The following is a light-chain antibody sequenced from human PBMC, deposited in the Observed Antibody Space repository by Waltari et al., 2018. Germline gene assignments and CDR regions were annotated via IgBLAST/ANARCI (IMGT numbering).Light chain of an antibody. V-gene: IGLV3-1*01. CDR3: QTWDSNIFV. Sequence: SFELTQPSSVSVSPGQTASIACSGDHLGSKWTSWYQQKAGPSPVLVIYADSERPSGVPGRSSAARSGDTVTLNISGTQDLDEADYYCQTWDSNIFVFGPGTKVTVL. J-gene: IGLJ1*01. CDR2: ADS. CDR1: HLGSKW.